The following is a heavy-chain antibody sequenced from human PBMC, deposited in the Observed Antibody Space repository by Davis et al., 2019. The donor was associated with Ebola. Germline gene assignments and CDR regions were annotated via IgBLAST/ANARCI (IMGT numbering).Heavy chain of an antibody. CDR3: AREQQLVRVGRVAFDI. Sequence: PGGSLRLSCAASGFTFSSYGMHWVRQAPGKGLEWVAFIRYDGSNKYYADSVKGRFTISRDNSKNTLYLQMNSLRAEDTAVYYCAREQQLVRVGRVAFDIWGQGTMVTVSS. J-gene: IGHJ3*02. V-gene: IGHV3-30*02. D-gene: IGHD6-13*01. CDR2: IRYDGSNK. CDR1: GFTFSSYG.